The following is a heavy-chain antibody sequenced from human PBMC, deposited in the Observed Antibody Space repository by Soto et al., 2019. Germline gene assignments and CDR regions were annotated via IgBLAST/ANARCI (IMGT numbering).Heavy chain of an antibody. CDR1: GFTFSSYA. CDR2: ISYDGSNK. V-gene: IGHV3-30-3*01. Sequence: GGSLRLSCAASGFTFSSYAMHWVRQAPGKGLEWVAVISYDGSNKYYADSVKGRFTISRDNSKNTLYLQMNSLRAEDTAVYYCASAVLNYDFWSGYYTDHDAFDIWGQGTMVT. J-gene: IGHJ3*02. D-gene: IGHD3-3*01. CDR3: ASAVLNYDFWSGYYTDHDAFDI.